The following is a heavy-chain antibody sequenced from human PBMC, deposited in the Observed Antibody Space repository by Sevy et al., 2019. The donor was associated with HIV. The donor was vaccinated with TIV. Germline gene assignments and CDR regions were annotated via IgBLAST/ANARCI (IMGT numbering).Heavy chain of an antibody. V-gene: IGHV3-21*01. CDR2: ISSSSSYI. CDR1: GFTFSSYS. J-gene: IGHJ4*02. D-gene: IGHD6-13*01. CDR3: ARVGSSSWYVDY. Sequence: GGSLRLSCAASGFTFSSYSMNWVRQAPGKGLEWVSSISSSSSYIYYADSVKGRFTISRDNAKNSLYLQMNSLRAEDTAVYHCARVGSSSWYVDYWGQGTLVTVSS.